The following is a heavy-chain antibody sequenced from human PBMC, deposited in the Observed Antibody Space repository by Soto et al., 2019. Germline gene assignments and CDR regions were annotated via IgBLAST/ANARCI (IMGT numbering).Heavy chain of an antibody. D-gene: IGHD5-18*01. J-gene: IGHJ4*02. Sequence: GGSLRLSCAASGFTFSSYAMSWVRQAPGKGLEWVSAISGSGGSTYYADSVKGRFTISRDNSKNTLYLQMNSLRAEDTAVYYCAKDRDVDTAMVSPSLFDYWGQGTLVTVSS. CDR2: ISGSGGST. V-gene: IGHV3-23*01. CDR1: GFTFSSYA. CDR3: AKDRDVDTAMVSPSLFDY.